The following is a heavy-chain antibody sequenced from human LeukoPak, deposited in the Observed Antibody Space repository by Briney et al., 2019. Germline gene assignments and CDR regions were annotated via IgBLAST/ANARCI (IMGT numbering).Heavy chain of an antibody. J-gene: IGHJ5*02. CDR1: GFSFSDYY. CDR2: ISGSGNTL. D-gene: IGHD3-10*01. CDR3: ASPYGSGSP. V-gene: IGHV3-11*04. Sequence: GGSLRLSCAASGFSFSDYYMSWIRQAPGKGLEWVSYISGSGNTLYCADSVKGRFTISRDNAKNSLYLQMSSLRAEDTAVYYCASPYGSGSPWGQGTLVTVSS.